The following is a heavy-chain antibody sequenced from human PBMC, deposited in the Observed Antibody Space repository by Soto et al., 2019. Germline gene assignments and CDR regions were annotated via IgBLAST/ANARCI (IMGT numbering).Heavy chain of an antibody. CDR3: ATIMTVTGPGWGRASEY. V-gene: IGHV3-23*01. J-gene: IGHJ4*02. CDR1: GFNFNNYA. Sequence: VHLLESGGGLVQPGGSLRLSCATSGFNFNNYAMSWVRQAPGERLEWVSFISSSGGTTYYADSVKGRFTISGDNSRNAVFLPMHTPGAEDPAICYCATIMTVTGPGWGRASEYWGQGTRVTVSS. D-gene: IGHD4-17*01. CDR2: ISSSGGTT.